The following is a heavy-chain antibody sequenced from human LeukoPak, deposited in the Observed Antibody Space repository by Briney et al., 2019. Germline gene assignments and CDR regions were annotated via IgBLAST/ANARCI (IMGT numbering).Heavy chain of an antibody. CDR3: AREHLGSSPLDY. CDR1: GYTFTGYD. CDR2: ISGYNGNT. Sequence: ASVKVSCKASGYTFTGYDMYWVRQAPGQGLGWMGWISGYNGNTKYAQKLQGRVTMTTDTSTSTAYMELRSLRSDDTAVYYCAREHLGSSPLDYWGQGTLVTVSS. J-gene: IGHJ4*02. D-gene: IGHD6-13*01. V-gene: IGHV1-18*04.